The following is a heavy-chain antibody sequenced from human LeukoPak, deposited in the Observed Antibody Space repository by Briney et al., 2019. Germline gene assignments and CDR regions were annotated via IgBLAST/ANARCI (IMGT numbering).Heavy chain of an antibody. D-gene: IGHD3-9*01. CDR3: ARLSSPPVLTAYYRGYFDY. CDR1: GYSFSNSW. CDR2: IYPGDSDT. V-gene: IGHV5-51*01. J-gene: IGHJ4*02. Sequence: GESLKISCQGSGYSFSNSWVAWVRQMPGKGLEWMGTIYPGDSDTIYSPSFQGQVTISADKSVTTAYLQWRSLKASHTAIYYCARLSSPPVLTAYYRGYFDYWGQGTLVTVSS.